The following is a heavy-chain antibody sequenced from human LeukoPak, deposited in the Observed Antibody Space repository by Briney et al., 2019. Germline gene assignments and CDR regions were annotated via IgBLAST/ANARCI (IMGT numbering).Heavy chain of an antibody. CDR3: ARAGFNYYGSGSYYNAFDY. V-gene: IGHV1-69*04. Sequence: ASVKVSCKASGGTFSSYAISWVRQAPGQGLEWMGRIIPILGIANYAQKFQGRVTITADESTSTAYMELSSLRSEDTAVYYCARAGFNYYGSGSYYNAFDYWGQGTLVTVSS. CDR2: IIPILGIA. J-gene: IGHJ4*02. D-gene: IGHD3-10*01. CDR1: GGTFSSYA.